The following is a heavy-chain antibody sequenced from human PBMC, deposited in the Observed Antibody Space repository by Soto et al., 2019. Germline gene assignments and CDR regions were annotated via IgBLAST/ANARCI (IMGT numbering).Heavy chain of an antibody. CDR3: ARAQGIAKNWFDP. CDR1: GGSISSGGYY. D-gene: IGHD6-13*01. J-gene: IGHJ5*02. V-gene: IGHV4-31*03. CDR2: IYYSGST. Sequence: SETLSLTCTVSGGSISSGGYYWSWIRQHPGKGLEWIGYIYYSGSTYYNPSLKSRVTISVDTSKNQFSLKLSSVTAADTAVYYCARAQGIAKNWFDPWGQGTLVTVSS.